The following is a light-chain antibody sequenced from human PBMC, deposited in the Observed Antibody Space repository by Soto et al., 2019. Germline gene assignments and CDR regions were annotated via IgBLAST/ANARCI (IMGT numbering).Light chain of an antibody. J-gene: IGLJ1*01. CDR3: CSYAGSYSYV. CDR1: SSDVGGYNY. Sequence: LTQPRSVSRSPGQSVTISCTGTSSDVGGYNYVSWYQEQPGKAPKLMIYDVSKRPSGVPDRFSGSKSGNTASLTISGLQAGDEADYYCCSYAGSYSYVFGTGTKVTVL. V-gene: IGLV2-11*01. CDR2: DVS.